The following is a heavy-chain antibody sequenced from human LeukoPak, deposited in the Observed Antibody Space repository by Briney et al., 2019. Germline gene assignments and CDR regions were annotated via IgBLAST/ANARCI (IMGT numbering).Heavy chain of an antibody. J-gene: IGHJ4*02. Sequence: GGSLRLSCAASGFTFDDYAMHWVRQAPGKGLEWVSYISSSGGTIYYADSVKGRFTISRDNAKNSLYLQMNSLRAEDTALYYCARDAGTRLKYSFGYGDYWGQGALVTVSS. CDR2: ISSSGGTI. CDR3: ARDAGTRLKYSFGYGDY. D-gene: IGHD5-18*01. CDR1: GFTFDDYA. V-gene: IGHV3-48*03.